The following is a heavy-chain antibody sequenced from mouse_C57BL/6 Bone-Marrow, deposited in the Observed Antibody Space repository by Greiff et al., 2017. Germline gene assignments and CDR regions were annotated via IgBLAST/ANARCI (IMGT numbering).Heavy chain of an antibody. D-gene: IGHD2-3*01. CDR2: INPGGGGT. CDR3: SRDDGYYVWYFDV. V-gene: IGHV1-54*01. J-gene: IGHJ1*03. Sequence: VKLLESGAELVRPGTSVKVSCKASGYAFTNYLIEWVKQRPGQGLEWIGVINPGGGGTNYNEKFKGKAKLTADKSYSTAYMQLSSLTSEDSAVYFCSRDDGYYVWYFDVWGTGTTVTVSS. CDR1: GYAFTNYL.